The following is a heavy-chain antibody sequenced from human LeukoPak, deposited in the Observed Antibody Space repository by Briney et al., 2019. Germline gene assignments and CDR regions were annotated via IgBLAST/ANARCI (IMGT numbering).Heavy chain of an antibody. J-gene: IGHJ5*02. V-gene: IGHV4-39*01. D-gene: IGHD2-15*01. Sequence: PSETLSLTCTVSGGSISSSNYYWGWIRQPPGKGLEWIGSIYYSGSTYYNPSLKSRVTISVDTSKNRFSLKLSSVTAADTAVYYCARLDGYCSGGSCYSVSFVDPWGRGTLVTVSS. CDR3: ARLDGYCSGGSCYSVSFVDP. CDR1: GGSISSSNYY. CDR2: IYYSGST.